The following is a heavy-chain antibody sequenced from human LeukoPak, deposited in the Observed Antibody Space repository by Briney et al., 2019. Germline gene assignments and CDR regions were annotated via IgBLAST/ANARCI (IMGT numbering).Heavy chain of an antibody. Sequence: GGSLRLSCAASGFTFSSYSMNWVRQAPGKGLEWVSYISSSSSTICYADSVKGRFTISRDNAKNSLYLQMNSLRAEDTAVYYCAREGGVYGIDYWGQGTLVTVSS. CDR2: ISSSSSTI. J-gene: IGHJ4*02. V-gene: IGHV3-48*04. D-gene: IGHD6-13*01. CDR3: AREGGVYGIDY. CDR1: GFTFSSYS.